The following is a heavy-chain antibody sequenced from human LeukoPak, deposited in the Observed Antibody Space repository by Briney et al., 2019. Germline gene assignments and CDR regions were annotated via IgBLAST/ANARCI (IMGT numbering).Heavy chain of an antibody. Sequence: PGGSLRLSCAASGFSFSADWMTWVRQAPGTGLELVANINPAGTETYYVDPVKGRFTVSRDNAKNLLYLQMNSLRAEDTAVYHCARFGYVAAVDVWGQGTLVTVSS. CDR1: GFSFSADW. J-gene: IGHJ4*02. V-gene: IGHV3-7*01. CDR2: INPAGTET. D-gene: IGHD2-15*01. CDR3: ARFGYVAAVDV.